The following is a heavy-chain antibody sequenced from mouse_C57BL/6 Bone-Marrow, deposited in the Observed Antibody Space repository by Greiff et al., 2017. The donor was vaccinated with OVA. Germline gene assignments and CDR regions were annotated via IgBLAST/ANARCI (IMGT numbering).Heavy chain of an antibody. CDR3: ARWQLRPLYAMDY. Sequence: QVQLQQPGAELVKPGASVKMSCKASGYTFTSYWITWVKQRPGQGLEWIGDIYPGSGSTNYNEKFKSKATLTVDTSSSTAYMQLSSLTSEDSAVYSCARWQLRPLYAMDYWGQGTSVTVSS. V-gene: IGHV1-55*01. D-gene: IGHD3-2*02. J-gene: IGHJ4*01. CDR1: GYTFTSYW. CDR2: IYPGSGST.